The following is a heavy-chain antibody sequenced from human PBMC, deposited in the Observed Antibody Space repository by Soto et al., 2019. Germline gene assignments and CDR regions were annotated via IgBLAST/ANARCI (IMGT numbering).Heavy chain of an antibody. Sequence: SETLSLTCTVSGGSVSSGSYYWSWIRQPPGKGLEWIGYIYYSGSTNYNPSLKSRVTISVDTSKNQFSLKLSSVTAADTAVYYCASRGGYYGSGSYPSYYYGMDVWGQGTTVTVSS. CDR1: GGSVSSGSYY. D-gene: IGHD3-10*01. V-gene: IGHV4-61*01. J-gene: IGHJ6*02. CDR3: ASRGGYYGSGSYPSYYYGMDV. CDR2: IYYSGST.